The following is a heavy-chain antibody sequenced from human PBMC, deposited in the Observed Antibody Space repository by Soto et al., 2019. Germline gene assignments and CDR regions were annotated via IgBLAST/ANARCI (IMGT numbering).Heavy chain of an antibody. CDR1: GGTFSSYT. CDR3: ARDGTLYDSRAYYYLY. V-gene: IGHV1-69*13. Sequence: SVKVSCKASGGTFSSYTITWVRQAPGQGLEWMGGITPMFGTPNYAQKFRGRVTITADESTSTAYLELRSLRSEDTAMYFCARDGTLYDSRAYYYLYWGQGTLVTVSS. D-gene: IGHD3-22*01. J-gene: IGHJ4*02. CDR2: ITPMFGTP.